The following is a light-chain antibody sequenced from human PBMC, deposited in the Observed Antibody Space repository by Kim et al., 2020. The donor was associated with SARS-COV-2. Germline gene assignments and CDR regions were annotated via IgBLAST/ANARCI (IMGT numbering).Light chain of an antibody. V-gene: IGKV3-15*01. CDR3: QHYHKWPPWT. CDR1: QSVDRD. Sequence: SPGDRVTLSCRASQSVDRDVAWYQQKPGQPPRLLIYDASTRATGVADRFRGSGSGTEFTLTISSLQSEDLAVYYCQHYHKWPPWTFGRGTKVDIK. CDR2: DAS. J-gene: IGKJ1*01.